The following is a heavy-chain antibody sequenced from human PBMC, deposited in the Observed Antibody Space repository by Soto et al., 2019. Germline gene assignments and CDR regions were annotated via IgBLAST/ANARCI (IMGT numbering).Heavy chain of an antibody. Sequence: EVQLLEAGGGLVQPGGSLTLSCATSGFTFSSYAMVWVRQAAEKGLEWVASISNNGDTAYYADSVKGRSTISRGNSENTLYLQMNGLRADDTALYFCAKSRFFIGASVTLLDSWGKGTQVTVYS. V-gene: IGHV3-23*01. CDR3: AKSRFFIGASVTLLDS. D-gene: IGHD2-2*01. CDR1: GFTFSSYA. CDR2: ISNNGDTA. J-gene: IGHJ4*02.